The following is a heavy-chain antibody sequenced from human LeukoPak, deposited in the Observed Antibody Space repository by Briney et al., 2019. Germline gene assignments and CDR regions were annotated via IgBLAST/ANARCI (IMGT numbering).Heavy chain of an antibody. Sequence: GGSLRLSCAASGFTFSSYGMHWVSQAPGKGLEWVAVISYDGSNKYHADSVKGRFTISRDNSKNTLYLQMNSLGAEDTAVYYCAKDSGSGSYYPLWGQGTLVTVSS. CDR1: GFTFSSYG. CDR3: AKDSGSGSYYPL. CDR2: ISYDGSNK. D-gene: IGHD3-10*01. J-gene: IGHJ4*02. V-gene: IGHV3-30*18.